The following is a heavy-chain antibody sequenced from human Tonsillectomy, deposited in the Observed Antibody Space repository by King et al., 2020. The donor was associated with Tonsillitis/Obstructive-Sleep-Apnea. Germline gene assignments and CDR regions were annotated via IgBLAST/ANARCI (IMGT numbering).Heavy chain of an antibody. CDR3: ARWGLLRGYSYGLTREAFDY. CDR1: GGSFSGYY. V-gene: IGHV4-34*01. D-gene: IGHD5-18*01. CDR2: INHSGST. Sequence: VQLQQWGAGLLKPSETLSLTCAVYGGSFSGYYWSWIRQPPGKGLEWIGEINHSGSTNYNPSLKSRVTISVDTSKNQFSLKLSSVTAADTAVYYCARWGLLRGYSYGLTREAFDYWGQGTLVTVSS. J-gene: IGHJ4*02.